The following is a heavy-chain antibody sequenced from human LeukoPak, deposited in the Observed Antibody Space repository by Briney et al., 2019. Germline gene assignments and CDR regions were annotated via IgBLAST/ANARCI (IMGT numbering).Heavy chain of an antibody. J-gene: IGHJ3*02. CDR2: IYYSGST. V-gene: IGHV4-31*03. CDR1: GGSISSGGYY. D-gene: IGHD3-10*01. CDR3: ARQNYYGSGSYFAFDI. Sequence: SQTLSLTCTVSGGSISSGGYYWSWIRQHPGKGLEWIGYIYYSGSTYYNPSLKSRVTISVDTSKNQFSPKLSSVTAADTAVYYCARQNYYGSGSYFAFDIWGQGTMVTVSS.